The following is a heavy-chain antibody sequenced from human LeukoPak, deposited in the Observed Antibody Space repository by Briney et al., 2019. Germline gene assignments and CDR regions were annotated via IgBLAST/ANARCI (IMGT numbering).Heavy chain of an antibody. D-gene: IGHD3-10*01. CDR3: ARDAYYYGSGSPYFDY. J-gene: IGHJ4*02. Sequence: SETLSLTCAVYGGSFSGYYWSWIRQPPGKGLEWIGEINHSGSTNYNPSLKSRVTISVDTSKNQFSLKLSSVTAADTAVYYCARDAYYYGSGSPYFDYWGQGTLVTVSS. V-gene: IGHV4-34*01. CDR1: GGSFSGYY. CDR2: INHSGST.